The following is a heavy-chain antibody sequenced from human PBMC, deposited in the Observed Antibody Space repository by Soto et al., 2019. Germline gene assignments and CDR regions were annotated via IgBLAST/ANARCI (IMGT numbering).Heavy chain of an antibody. CDR1: GGSFIGYY. Sequence: SETLSLTCAVYGGSFIGYYWIWIRQPPGKGLDWIGEINHSGSTNYNPSLKIRVTISVDTSKNQFSLKLSSVTAADTAVYYCAGSRAPGRWFDPWGQGTLVTVSS. CDR3: AGSRAPGRWFDP. V-gene: IGHV4-34*01. CDR2: INHSGST. J-gene: IGHJ5*02.